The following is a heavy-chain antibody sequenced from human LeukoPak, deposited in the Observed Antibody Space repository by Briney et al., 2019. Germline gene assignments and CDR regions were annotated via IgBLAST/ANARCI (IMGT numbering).Heavy chain of an antibody. J-gene: IGHJ4*02. CDR3: AKDQGRLGASMADS. V-gene: IGHV3-30*02. CDR1: RLSLSSYG. Sequence: GGSLRLSCAASRLSLSSYGVHWVRQAPGKGLEWLTFIHYDGSNKYYANSVAGRFTISRDNSKNTLYLQMNSLRPEDTAVYYCAKDQGRLGASMADSWGPGTLVTVSS. CDR2: IHYDGSNK. D-gene: IGHD1-26*01.